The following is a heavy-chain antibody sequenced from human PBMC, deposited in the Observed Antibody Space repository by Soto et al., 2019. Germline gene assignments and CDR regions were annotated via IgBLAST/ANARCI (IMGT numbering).Heavy chain of an antibody. CDR2: IDLDIGDT. J-gene: IGHJ4*02. Sequence: SVKVSCKASGHTFTGHHMHWVRQAPGQGLEWMGLIDLDIGDTKYAQKFQGRVTSTSDTSITTAYMELRGLRSDDTAVYYCALEPTGTAGFDYWGQVTLVTASS. V-gene: IGHV1-2*02. D-gene: IGHD2-21*02. CDR3: ALEPTGTAGFDY. CDR1: GHTFTGHH.